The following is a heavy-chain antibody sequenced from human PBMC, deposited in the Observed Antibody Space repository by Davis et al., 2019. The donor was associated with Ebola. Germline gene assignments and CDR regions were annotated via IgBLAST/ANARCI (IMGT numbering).Heavy chain of an antibody. CDR2: IDPSDSYT. Sequence: KVSCKGSGYSFTSYWISWVRQMPGKGLEWMGRIDPSDSYTNYSPSFRGQVTISADKSMKTAFLQWSSLKASDSGMYYCASLRRTITGMDDAFDIWGQGTMVTVSS. J-gene: IGHJ3*02. CDR1: GYSFTSYW. V-gene: IGHV5-10-1*04. D-gene: IGHD1-20*01. CDR3: ASLRRTITGMDDAFDI.